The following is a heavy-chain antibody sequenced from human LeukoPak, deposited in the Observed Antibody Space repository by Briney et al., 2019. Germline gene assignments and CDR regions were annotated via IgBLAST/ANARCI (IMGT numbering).Heavy chain of an antibody. CDR1: GFTFSSYA. D-gene: IGHD4-17*01. Sequence: GGSLRLSCAASGFTFSSYAMHWVRQAPGKGLEYVSAISSNGGSTYYANSAKGRFTISRDNSKNTLYLQMGSLRAEDMAVYYCARWGRTTVTHSYWYFDLWGRGTLVTVSS. V-gene: IGHV3-64*01. CDR2: ISSNGGST. J-gene: IGHJ2*01. CDR3: ARWGRTTVTHSYWYFDL.